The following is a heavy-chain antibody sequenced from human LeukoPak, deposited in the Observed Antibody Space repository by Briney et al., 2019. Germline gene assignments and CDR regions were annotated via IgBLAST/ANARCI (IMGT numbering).Heavy chain of an antibody. J-gene: IGHJ3*02. CDR2: INPNSGGT. CDR3: ARDRLIDYVRAFDI. Sequence: GASVKVSCKASGYTFTGYYMHWVRQAPGQGLEWMGRINPNSGGTNYAQKFQGRVTMTRDTSISTAYMELSRLRSDDTAVYYCARDRLIDYVRAFDIWGQGTMVTVSS. CDR1: GYTFTGYY. D-gene: IGHD4-17*01. V-gene: IGHV1-2*06.